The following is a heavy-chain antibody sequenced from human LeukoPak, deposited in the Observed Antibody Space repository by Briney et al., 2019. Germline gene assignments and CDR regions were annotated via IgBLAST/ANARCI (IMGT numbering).Heavy chain of an antibody. CDR1: GFSFSNYG. Sequence: GGSLRLSCAASGFSFSNYGMHWVRQAPGKGLEWVSVIYSGGSTCYADSVKGRFTISRDNSKNTLYLQMNLLRAEDTAVYYCARATYYYDSSGYYVFYFDNWGQGTLVTVSS. D-gene: IGHD3-22*01. J-gene: IGHJ4*02. CDR3: ARATYYYDSSGYYVFYFDN. V-gene: IGHV3-53*01. CDR2: IYSGGST.